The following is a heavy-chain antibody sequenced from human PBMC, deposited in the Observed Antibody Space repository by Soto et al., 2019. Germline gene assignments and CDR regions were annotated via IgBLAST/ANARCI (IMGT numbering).Heavy chain of an antibody. Sequence: ASVKVSCKASGYTFTSYYMHWVRQAPGQGLEWMGIINPSGGSTSYAQKFQGRVTMTRDTSTSTVYMELSSLRSEDTAVYYCARVIIVPAATHYYYGTDVWGQGTTVTVSS. CDR3: ARVIIVPAATHYYYGTDV. J-gene: IGHJ6*02. V-gene: IGHV1-46*01. D-gene: IGHD2-2*01. CDR1: GYTFTSYY. CDR2: INPSGGST.